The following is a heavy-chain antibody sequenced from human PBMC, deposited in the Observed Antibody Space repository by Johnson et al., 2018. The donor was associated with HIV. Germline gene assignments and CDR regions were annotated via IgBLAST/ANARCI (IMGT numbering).Heavy chain of an antibody. V-gene: IGHV3-66*01. CDR1: GFTVSSNY. Sequence: VQLVESGGGLVQPGGSLRLSCAASGFTVSSNYMSWVRQAPGKWLEWVSIIYSGGNTYYADSVKGRFTIYRDNSKNTLYLQMNSLRAEDTAVYYCASGDYVAAFDIWGQGTMVTVSS. CDR3: ASGDYVAAFDI. D-gene: IGHD4-17*01. J-gene: IGHJ3*02. CDR2: IYSGGNT.